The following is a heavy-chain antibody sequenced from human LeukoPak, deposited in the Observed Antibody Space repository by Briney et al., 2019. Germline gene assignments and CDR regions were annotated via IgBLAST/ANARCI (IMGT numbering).Heavy chain of an antibody. CDR3: ARDPNIGGIPYYFDY. Sequence: GGSLRLSCAASGFTFNTYAIHWVRQAPGKGLEWVAVISNDGNNKYYADSVKGRFTISRDNSNNTLYLQMSSLTTEDTAVYYCARDPNIGGIPYYFDYWGQGTLVTVSS. CDR2: ISNDGNNK. CDR1: GFTFNTYA. D-gene: IGHD3-16*01. J-gene: IGHJ4*02. V-gene: IGHV3-30-3*01.